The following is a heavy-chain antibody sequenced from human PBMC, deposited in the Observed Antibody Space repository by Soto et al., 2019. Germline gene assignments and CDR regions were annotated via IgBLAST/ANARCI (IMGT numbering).Heavy chain of an antibody. CDR3: ARAHCGGDCYPGVDY. CDR1: GYTFTGYY. D-gene: IGHD2-21*02. V-gene: IGHV1-2*04. Sequence: ASVKVSCKASGYTFTGYYMHWVRQAPGQGLEWMGWINPNSGGTNYAQKFQGWVTMTRDTSISTAYMELSRLRSDDTAVYYCARAHCGGDCYPGVDYWGQGTLVTVSS. J-gene: IGHJ4*02. CDR2: INPNSGGT.